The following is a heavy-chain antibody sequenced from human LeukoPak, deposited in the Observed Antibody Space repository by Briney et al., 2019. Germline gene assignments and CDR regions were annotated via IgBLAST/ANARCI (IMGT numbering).Heavy chain of an antibody. D-gene: IGHD2-21*02. J-gene: IGHJ1*01. CDR2: INTDGSST. CDR1: GFTFSSHW. V-gene: IGHV3-74*03. CDR3: ARAASCGGDCSSSYLQH. Sequence: PGGSLRLSCAASGFTFSSHWMHWVRQAPGKGLEWVSRINTDGSSTKYADSVKGRFNISRDNAKNTLYLQMNRLSAADMAVYYCARAASCGGDCSSSYLQHWGQGTLVTVSS.